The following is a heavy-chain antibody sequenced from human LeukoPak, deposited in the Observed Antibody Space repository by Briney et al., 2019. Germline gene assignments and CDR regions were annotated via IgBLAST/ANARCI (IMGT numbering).Heavy chain of an antibody. V-gene: IGHV3-7*01. CDR3: AKDQKYYSFWSSIDY. J-gene: IGHJ4*02. Sequence: GGSPRLSCTASGFTFSSYWMTWVRQAPGKGLEWVANIKQDGSEKHYVDSVKGRFTISRDNAKNSLYLQMNSLRAEDTAVYYCAKDQKYYSFWSSIDYWGQGTLVTVSS. CDR1: GFTFSSYW. D-gene: IGHD3-10*01. CDR2: IKQDGSEK.